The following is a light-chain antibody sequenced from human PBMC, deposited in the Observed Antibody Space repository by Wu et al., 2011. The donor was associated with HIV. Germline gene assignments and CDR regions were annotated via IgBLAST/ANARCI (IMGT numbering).Light chain of an antibody. J-gene: IGKJ4*01. CDR1: QSVSSY. CDR3: QQRSNWPRT. Sequence: EIVLTQSPGTLSLSPGERATLSCRASQSVSSYLAWYQQKPGQAPRLLISGASRRATGIPDRFSGSGSGTDFTLTISSLEPEDFAVYYCQQRSNWPRTFGGGTKVEIK. V-gene: IGKV3-11*01. CDR2: GAS.